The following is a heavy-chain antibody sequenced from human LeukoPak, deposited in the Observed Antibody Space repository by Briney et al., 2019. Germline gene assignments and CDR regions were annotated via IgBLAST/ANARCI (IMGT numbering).Heavy chain of an antibody. CDR2: ISAYNGNT. CDR3: ARVSEEMATITFDY. D-gene: IGHD5-24*01. CDR1: GYTFSSYD. Sequence: GSSVQLSCKASGYTFSSYDISSVRQAPGQRLECMGWISAYNGNTNYAQKLQGRVTMTTDTSTSTAYLELRSLRSDDTAVYYCARVSEEMATITFDYWGEGTLVTVSS. J-gene: IGHJ4*02. V-gene: IGHV1-18*01.